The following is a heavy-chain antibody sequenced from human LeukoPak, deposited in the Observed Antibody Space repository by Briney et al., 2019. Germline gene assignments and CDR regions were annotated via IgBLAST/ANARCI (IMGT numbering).Heavy chain of an antibody. CDR3: ATLGGLYYESHGSPDFDH. CDR1: GGSISSGGYY. J-gene: IGHJ4*02. D-gene: IGHD3-22*01. V-gene: IGHV4-39*07. Sequence: SETLSLTCTVSGGSISSGGYYWSWIRQPPGGGLEWLGEINQSGSTNYNPSLKSRVTISVEKFKNQFSLKLSSVTAADTAMYYCATLGGLYYESHGSPDFDHWGQGTLVTVSS. CDR2: INQSGST.